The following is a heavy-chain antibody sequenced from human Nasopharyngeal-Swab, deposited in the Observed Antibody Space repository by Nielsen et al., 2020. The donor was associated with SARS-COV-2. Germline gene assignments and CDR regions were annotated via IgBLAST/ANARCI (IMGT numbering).Heavy chain of an antibody. CDR1: GFTFSSYA. CDR2: ISGSGGST. J-gene: IGHJ4*02. V-gene: IGHV3-23*01. D-gene: IGHD4-17*01. Sequence: GGSLRLSCTASGFTFSSYAMSWVRQAPGKGLEWVSEISGSGGSTYYADSVKGRFTISRDNSKNTLSLQMNSLRGEDTAIYHCTKQRGDDYGDLYYFDYWGQGTLVTVSS. CDR3: TKQRGDDYGDLYYFDY.